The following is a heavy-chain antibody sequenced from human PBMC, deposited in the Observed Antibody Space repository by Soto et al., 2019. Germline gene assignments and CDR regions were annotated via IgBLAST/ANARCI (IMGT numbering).Heavy chain of an antibody. CDR3: AQAYCGSTSCATDY. V-gene: IGHV3-23*01. D-gene: IGHD2-2*01. J-gene: IGHJ4*02. CDR1: GFTFSSYA. CDR2: ISGGGDIT. Sequence: EVQLLESGGGLVQPGGSLRLSCAASGFTFSSYAMSWVRQAPGTGLEWVSDISGGGDITYYADSVKGRFTISRVNSKNTLYLQMNSLRVEDTAVYYCAQAYCGSTSCATDYWGQGTLVTVSS.